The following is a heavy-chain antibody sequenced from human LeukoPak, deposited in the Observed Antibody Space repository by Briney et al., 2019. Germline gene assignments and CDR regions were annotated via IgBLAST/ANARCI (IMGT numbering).Heavy chain of an antibody. CDR1: GGSISSYY. Sequence: SETLSLTCTVSGGSISSYYWSWIRQPPGKGLEWIGYIYYSGSTNYNPSLKSRVTISVDTSKNQFSLKLSSVTAADTAVYYCARVDSSGWYYFDYWGQGTLVTVSS. J-gene: IGHJ4*02. V-gene: IGHV4-59*01. D-gene: IGHD6-19*01. CDR3: ARVDSSGWYYFDY. CDR2: IYYSGST.